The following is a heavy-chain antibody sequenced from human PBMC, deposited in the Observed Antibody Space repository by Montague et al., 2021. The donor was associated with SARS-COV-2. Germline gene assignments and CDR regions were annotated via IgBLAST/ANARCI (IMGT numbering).Heavy chain of an antibody. J-gene: IGHJ3*01. V-gene: IGHV6-1*01. Sequence: VPPGASLSSDSLSWHWIRQSPSRGLEWLASTYYRSKWYNDSAPSVSGRATVKPDTSRNQFSLHLDSATPEDTALYFCARKMDSSFDVWGKGTMVIVSS. D-gene: IGHD2-2*03. CDR3: ARKMDSSFDV. CDR2: TYYRSKWYN. CDR1: GASLSSDSLS.